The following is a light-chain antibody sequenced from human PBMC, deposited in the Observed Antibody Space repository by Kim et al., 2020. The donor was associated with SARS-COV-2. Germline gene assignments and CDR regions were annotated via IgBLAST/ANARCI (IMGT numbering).Light chain of an antibody. V-gene: IGKV1-39*01. CDR2: GAS. Sequence: SASIGDRVTITCRASQSIRNYLNWYQQTPGKAPKLLISGASTLHSGVPSRFSGSGSGTDFTLTITSLQPGDSSTYYCQQSYDTPNTFGQGTKLEI. CDR1: QSIRNY. J-gene: IGKJ2*01. CDR3: QQSYDTPNT.